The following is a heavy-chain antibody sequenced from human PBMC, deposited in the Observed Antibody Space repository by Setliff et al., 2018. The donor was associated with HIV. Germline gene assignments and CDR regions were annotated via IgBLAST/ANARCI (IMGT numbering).Heavy chain of an antibody. D-gene: IGHD3-22*01. Sequence: SETLSLTCAVYGGSFTTSYWSWIRQPPGKGLEWIAEIDHTESRNYNPSLKSRVTISIDMSKNQLSLKLSSVTAADTAVYYCARVNYYYESFGRHYFDSWGQGSLVTVSS. CDR2: IDHTESR. J-gene: IGHJ4*02. V-gene: IGHV4-34*01. CDR1: GGSFTTSY. CDR3: ARVNYYYESFGRHYFDS.